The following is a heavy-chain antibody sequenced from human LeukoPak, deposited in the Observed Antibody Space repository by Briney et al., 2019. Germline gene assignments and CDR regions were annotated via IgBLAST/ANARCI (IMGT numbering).Heavy chain of an antibody. V-gene: IGHV1-69*06. Sequence: ASVKVSCKASGGTFSSYAISWVRQAPGQGLEWMGGIIPIFGTANYAQKFQGRVTITADKSTSTAYMELSSLRSEDTAVYYCARVGCGGDCYSLSGLRWFDPWGQGTLVTVS. CDR1: GGTFSSYA. CDR3: ARVGCGGDCYSLSGLRWFDP. D-gene: IGHD2-21*02. CDR2: IIPIFGTA. J-gene: IGHJ5*02.